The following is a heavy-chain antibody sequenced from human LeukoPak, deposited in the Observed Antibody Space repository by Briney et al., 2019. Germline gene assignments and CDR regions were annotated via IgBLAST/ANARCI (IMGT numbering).Heavy chain of an antibody. CDR3: ARHQRGDYTLDY. J-gene: IGHJ4*02. Sequence: PSETLSLTCTVSGGSISSSSYYWGWIRQPPGKGLEWIGSIYYSGSTYYHPSLKSRDTISVDTSQNQLSLKLTSVTAADTAVYYCARHQRGDYTLDYWGQGTLVTVSS. CDR2: IYYSGST. V-gene: IGHV4-39*01. D-gene: IGHD4-17*01. CDR1: GGSISSSSYY.